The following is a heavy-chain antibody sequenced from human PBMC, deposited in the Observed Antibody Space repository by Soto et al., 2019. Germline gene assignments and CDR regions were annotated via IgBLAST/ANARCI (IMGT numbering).Heavy chain of an antibody. V-gene: IGHV4-30-2*01. D-gene: IGHD1-26*01. Sequence: QLQLQESGSGLVKPSQTLSLTCTVSGGSISSGGYSWSWLRQPPGKGLEWIGYIFHSGSTYYNPSLKSRVTISVDGSKNLCALELSSVTAADSAIYYCAREGGSGSPAWYFNVWGRGTLVTVSS. CDR2: IFHSGST. J-gene: IGHJ2*01. CDR1: GGSISSGGYS. CDR3: AREGGSGSPAWYFNV.